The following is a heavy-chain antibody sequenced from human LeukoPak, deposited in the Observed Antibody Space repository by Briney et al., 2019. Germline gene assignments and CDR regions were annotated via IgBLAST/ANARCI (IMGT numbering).Heavy chain of an antibody. D-gene: IGHD6-19*01. CDR3: GGHDESSGWFYDY. V-gene: IGHV4-59*08. J-gene: IGHJ4*02. CDR2: IYYSGST. CDR1: GGSISNYY. Sequence: PADTVSLMCTVSGGSISNYYWSWIRQPPGKGLEWIGYIYYSGSTNYNPALESRVTISVDTSKNQFSLNLSSVTAADTAVYCCGGHDESSGWFYDYWGQGTLVTVSS.